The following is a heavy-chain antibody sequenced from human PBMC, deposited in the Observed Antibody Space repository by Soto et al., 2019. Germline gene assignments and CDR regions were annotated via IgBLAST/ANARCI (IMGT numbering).Heavy chain of an antibody. Sequence: VGSLRLSCAASGFTFSSYSMNWVRQAPGKGLEWVSSISSSSSYIYYADSVKGRFTISRDNAKNSLYLQMNSLRAEDTAVYYCARDGRIAAAGTFDYWGQGTLVTSPQ. CDR1: GFTFSSYS. CDR3: ARDGRIAAAGTFDY. J-gene: IGHJ4*02. D-gene: IGHD6-13*01. CDR2: ISSSSSYI. V-gene: IGHV3-21*01.